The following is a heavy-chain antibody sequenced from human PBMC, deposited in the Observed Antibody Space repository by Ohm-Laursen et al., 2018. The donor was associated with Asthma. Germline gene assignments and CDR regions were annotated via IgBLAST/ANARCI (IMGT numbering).Heavy chain of an antibody. CDR1: GGTFSSYA. V-gene: IGHV1-69*01. CDR2: IIPIFGTA. J-gene: IGHJ4*02. CDR3: ARENLTVYYDSSAILGY. Sequence: SSVKVSCKASGGTFSSYAISWVRQAPGQGLEWMGGIIPIFGTANYAQKFQGRVTITADESTSTAYMGLSSLRSEDTAVYYCARENLTVYYDSSAILGYWGQGTLVTVSS. D-gene: IGHD3-22*01.